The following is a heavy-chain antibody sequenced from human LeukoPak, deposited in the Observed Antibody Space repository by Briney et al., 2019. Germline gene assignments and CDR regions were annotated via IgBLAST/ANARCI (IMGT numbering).Heavy chain of an antibody. CDR3: AVHLPGDYLDR. CDR2: KNPDSGNT. CDR1: GYAFNIYD. J-gene: IGHJ4*02. Sequence: ASVRVSCKASGYAFNIYDINWVRQATGQGLEWMGWKNPDSGNTGFAQKFQGRVTMTRNTSITTAYMELSSLRFEDTAVYYCAVHLPGDYLDRWGQGALVTVSS. V-gene: IGHV1-8*01.